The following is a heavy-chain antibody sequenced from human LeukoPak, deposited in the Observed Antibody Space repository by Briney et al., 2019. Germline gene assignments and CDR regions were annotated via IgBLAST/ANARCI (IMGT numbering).Heavy chain of an antibody. CDR3: ARPVYRDCSGGSCYSGWFDP. D-gene: IGHD2-15*01. J-gene: IGHJ5*02. Sequence: SETLSLTCTVSGGSISSYYWSWIRQPPGKGLEWIGYIYTSGSTNYNPSLKSQVTISVDTSKNQFSLKLSSVTAADTAVYYCARPVYRDCSGGSCYSGWFDPWGQGTLVTVSS. CDR2: IYTSGST. V-gene: IGHV4-4*09. CDR1: GGSISSYY.